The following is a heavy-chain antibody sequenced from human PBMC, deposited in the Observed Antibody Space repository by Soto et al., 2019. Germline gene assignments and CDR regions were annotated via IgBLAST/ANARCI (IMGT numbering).Heavy chain of an antibody. J-gene: IGHJ5*02. Sequence: PSETLSLTCTVNGSSISSYYWSWIRQPPGKGLEWIGYIYYSGSTNYNPSLKSRVTISVDTSKNQFSLKLSSVTAADTAVYYCARGLTGNYDCGSGYYLLFWFDPWGQGTLVTVSS. CDR2: IYYSGST. CDR1: GSSISSYY. V-gene: IGHV4-59*01. CDR3: ARGLTGNYDCGSGYYLLFWFDP. D-gene: IGHD3-3*01.